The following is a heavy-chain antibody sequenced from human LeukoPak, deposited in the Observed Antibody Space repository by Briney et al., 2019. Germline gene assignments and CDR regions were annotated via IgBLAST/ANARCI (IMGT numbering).Heavy chain of an antibody. D-gene: IGHD2-2*01. J-gene: IGHJ5*02. V-gene: IGHV1-2*02. Sequence: ASVKVSCKASGYTFTGYYMHWVRQAPGQGLXXMGWINPXRGGTNYAQKFQGRVTMTRDTSISTAYMELSRLRSDDTAVYYCARGEYQLLGFDPWGQGTLVTVSS. CDR3: ARGEYQLLGFDP. CDR2: INPXRGGT. CDR1: GYTFTGYY.